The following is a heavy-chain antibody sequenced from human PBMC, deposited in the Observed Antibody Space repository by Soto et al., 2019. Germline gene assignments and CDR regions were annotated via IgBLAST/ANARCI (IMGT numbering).Heavy chain of an antibody. Sequence: QVQLQESGPGLVKPSQTLSLTCTVSGGSISSGGYYWSWIRQHPGKGLEWIGYIYYSGSTYYNPSLKSLVTISVDTSKHQFSLKLSSVTAADTAVYYCARGVTMVRGVIHTPYFDYWGQGTLVTVSS. V-gene: IGHV4-31*01. J-gene: IGHJ4*02. D-gene: IGHD3-10*01. CDR1: GGSISSGGYY. CDR2: IYYSGST. CDR3: ARGVTMVRGVIHTPYFDY.